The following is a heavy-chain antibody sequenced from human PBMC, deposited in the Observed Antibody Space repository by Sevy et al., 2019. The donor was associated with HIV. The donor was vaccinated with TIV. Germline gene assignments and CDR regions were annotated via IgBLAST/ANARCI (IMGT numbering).Heavy chain of an antibody. V-gene: IGHV1-69*13. D-gene: IGHD2-15*01. Sequence: ASVKVSCKASGGTFSSYAIRWVRQAPGQGLEWMGGIIPLFGTANYAQKFQGRVTITAHESTSTAYMELRRLRAEDTAGYYCARVGYCGGGSCGLEGYYYYGMEVWSQGTTVTVCS. J-gene: IGHJ6*02. CDR1: GGTFSSYA. CDR2: IIPLFGTA. CDR3: ARVGYCGGGSCGLEGYYYYGMEV.